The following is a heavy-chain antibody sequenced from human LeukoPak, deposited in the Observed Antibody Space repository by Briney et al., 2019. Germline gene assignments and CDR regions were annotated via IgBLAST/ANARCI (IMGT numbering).Heavy chain of an antibody. CDR2: IYYSGST. D-gene: IGHD2-2*01. V-gene: IGHV4-59*01. CDR1: GGSISSYY. CDR3: ARHFGRYCSSTSCSFDY. Sequence: SETLSLTCTVSGGSISSYYWSWIRQPPGKGLEWIGYIYYSGSTNYNPSLKSRVTISVDTSKSQFSLKLSSVTAADTAVYYCARHFGRYCSSTSCSFDYWGQGTLVTVSS. J-gene: IGHJ4*02.